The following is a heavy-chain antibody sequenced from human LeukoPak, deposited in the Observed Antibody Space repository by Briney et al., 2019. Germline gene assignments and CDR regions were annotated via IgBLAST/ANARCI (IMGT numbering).Heavy chain of an antibody. Sequence: SETLSLTCTVSGGSISSSSYYWGWIRQPPGKGLEWIGYIYYSGSTNYNPSLKSRVTISVDTSKNQFSLKLSSVTAADTAVYYCARHVSRGGRFDPWGQGTLVTVSS. CDR2: IYYSGST. D-gene: IGHD3-16*01. CDR1: GGSISSSSYY. J-gene: IGHJ5*02. V-gene: IGHV4-61*05. CDR3: ARHVSRGGRFDP.